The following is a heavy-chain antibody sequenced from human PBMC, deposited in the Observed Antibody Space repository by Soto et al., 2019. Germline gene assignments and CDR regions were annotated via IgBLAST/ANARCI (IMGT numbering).Heavy chain of an antibody. CDR2: IYYSGST. Sequence: SETLSLTCTVSGGSISSYYWSWIRQPPGKGLEWIGYIYYSGSTNYNPSLKSRVTISVDTSKNQFSLKLSSVTAADTAVYYCARGTETYYDFWSSYYWWFDPWGQGTLVTVSS. CDR1: GGSISSYY. CDR3: ARGTETYYDFWSSYYWWFDP. V-gene: IGHV4-59*01. J-gene: IGHJ5*02. D-gene: IGHD3-3*01.